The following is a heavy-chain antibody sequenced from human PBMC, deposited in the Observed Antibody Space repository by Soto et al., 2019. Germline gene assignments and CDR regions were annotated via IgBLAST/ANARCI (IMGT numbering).Heavy chain of an antibody. CDR3: ARWPQLEPRFDY. J-gene: IGHJ4*02. Sequence: QVQLQESGPGLVKPSQTLSLTCTVSGGSISSGGYYWSWIRQHPGKGLEWIGYIYYSGSTYYNPSLKRRVTISVDTSKNSFSPKLSSVTAADTAVYYCARWPQLEPRFDYGGQGTLVTVSS. V-gene: IGHV4-31*03. CDR2: IYYSGST. D-gene: IGHD1-1*01. CDR1: GGSISSGGYY.